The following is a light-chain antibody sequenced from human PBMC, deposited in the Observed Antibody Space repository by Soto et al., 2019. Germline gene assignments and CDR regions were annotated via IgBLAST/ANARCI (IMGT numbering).Light chain of an antibody. CDR1: QGISNY. Sequence: DIQMTQSPSSLSASVGDRVTITCRASQGISNYLAWYQQKPGKVPKFLIYNESTLQSGVPSRLSGSGSGTDFTLTISSLQPEDVAAYYCQKYNTAPWTFGQGTKVEIK. CDR3: QKYNTAPWT. CDR2: NES. V-gene: IGKV1-27*01. J-gene: IGKJ1*01.